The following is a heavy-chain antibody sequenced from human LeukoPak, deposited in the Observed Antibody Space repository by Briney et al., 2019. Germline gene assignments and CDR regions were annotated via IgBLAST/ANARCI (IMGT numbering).Heavy chain of an antibody. J-gene: IGHJ5*02. D-gene: IGHD3-16*01. CDR2: IIPIFGTA. Sequence: GASVEVSCKASGGTFSSYAISWVRQAPGQGLEWMGGIIPIFGTANYAQKFQGRVTITADESTSTAYMELSSLRSEDTAVYYCARDPARSLFGGESSWFDPWGQGTLVTVSS. CDR3: ARDPARSLFGGESSWFDP. V-gene: IGHV1-69*13. CDR1: GGTFSSYA.